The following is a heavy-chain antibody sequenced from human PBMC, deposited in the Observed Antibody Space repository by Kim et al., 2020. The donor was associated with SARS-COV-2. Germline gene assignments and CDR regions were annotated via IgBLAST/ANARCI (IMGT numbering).Heavy chain of an antibody. D-gene: IGHD3-22*01. V-gene: IGHV3-21*01. CDR1: GFTFSSYS. CDR3: ARVRGGGYDSSGNSPYYFDY. Sequence: GGSLRLSCAASGFTFSSYSMNWVRQAPGKGLEWVSSISSSSSYIYYADSVKGRFTISRDNAKNSLYLQMNSLRAEDTAVYYCARVRGGGYDSSGNSPYYFDYWGQGTLVTVSS. CDR2: ISSSSSYI. J-gene: IGHJ4*02.